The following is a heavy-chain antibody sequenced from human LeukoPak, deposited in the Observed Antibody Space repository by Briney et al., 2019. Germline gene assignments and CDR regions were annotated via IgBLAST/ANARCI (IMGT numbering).Heavy chain of an antibody. CDR3: ACTRAAMRGNWFDP. V-gene: IGHV4-30-2*01. CDR2: IYHSGST. J-gene: IGHJ5*02. CDR1: GGSISSGGYS. Sequence: SQTLSLTCAVYGGSISSGGYSWSWIRQPPGKGLEWIGYIYHSGSTYYNPSLKSRVTISVDRSKNQFSLKLSSVTAADTAVYYCACTRAAMRGNWFDPWGQGTLVTVSS. D-gene: IGHD2-2*01.